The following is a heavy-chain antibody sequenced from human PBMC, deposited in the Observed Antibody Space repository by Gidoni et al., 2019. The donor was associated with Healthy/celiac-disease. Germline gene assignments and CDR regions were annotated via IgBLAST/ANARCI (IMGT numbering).Heavy chain of an antibody. CDR2: ISSSSSTI. CDR3: ARDLALRGGYDSSGSLPY. V-gene: IGHV3-48*04. D-gene: IGHD3-22*01. CDR1: GFTSTSYS. Sequence: EVPLVESGAGLVQPGGSLRLSFSASGFTSTSYSLNWVRQAPGKGLEWVSYISSSSSTIYYADSVKGRFTISRDNAKNSLYLQMNSLRAEDTAVYYCARDLALRGGYDSSGSLPYWGQGTLVTVSS. J-gene: IGHJ4*02.